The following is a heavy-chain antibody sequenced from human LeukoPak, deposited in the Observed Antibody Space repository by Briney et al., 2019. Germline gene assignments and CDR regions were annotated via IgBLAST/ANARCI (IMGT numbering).Heavy chain of an antibody. D-gene: IGHD3-22*01. CDR3: ARDRWSYDSSGYYDAYYFDY. V-gene: IGHV1-18*01. CDR2: ISAYNGNT. J-gene: IGHJ4*02. CDR1: GYTFTSYG. Sequence: ASVKVSCKASGYTFTSYGISWVRQAPGQGLEWMGWISAYNGNTNYAQKLQGRVTMTTDTSTSTAYMALRSLRSDDTAVYYCARDRWSYDSSGYYDAYYFDYWGQGTLVTVSS.